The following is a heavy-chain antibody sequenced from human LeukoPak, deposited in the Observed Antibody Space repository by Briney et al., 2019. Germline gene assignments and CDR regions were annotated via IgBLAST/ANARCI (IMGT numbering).Heavy chain of an antibody. D-gene: IGHD3-22*01. V-gene: IGHV1-2*06. CDR3: ARPYYDWSNEFYP. Sequence: GASVKVSRKASGYTFTGYYMHWVRQAPGQGLEWMGRINPNSGGTNYAQKFQGRVTMTRDTSISTAYMELSRLRSDDTAVYYCARPYYDWSNEFYPWGQGTLVTVSS. CDR2: INPNSGGT. CDR1: GYTFTGYY. J-gene: IGHJ5*02.